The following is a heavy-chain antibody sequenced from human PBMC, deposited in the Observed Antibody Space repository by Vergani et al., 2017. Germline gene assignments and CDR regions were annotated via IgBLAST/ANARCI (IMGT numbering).Heavy chain of an antibody. Sequence: EVQLLESGGGLVQPGGSLRLSCAASGFTFSSYAMHWVRQAPGKGLVWVSRINSEGSSTSYADSVKGRFIVSRDNAKNTLYLQMDSLSAEDTAVYYCARGAPTYFDNWGQGTLVTVSS. CDR1: GFTFSSYA. D-gene: IGHD3-16*01. J-gene: IGHJ4*02. CDR2: INSEGSST. CDR3: ARGAPTYFDN. V-gene: IGHV3-74*02.